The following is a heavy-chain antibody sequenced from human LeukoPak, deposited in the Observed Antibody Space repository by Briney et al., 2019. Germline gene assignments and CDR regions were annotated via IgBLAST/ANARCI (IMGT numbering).Heavy chain of an antibody. CDR3: ARESSSGWFFT. Sequence: KSSETLSLTCAVYGGSFSGYYWSWIRQPPGKGLEWIGEINHSGSTNYNPSLKSRVTISVDTSKNQFSLKLSSVTAADTAVYYCARESSSGWFFTWGQGTLVTVSS. CDR1: GGSFSGYY. J-gene: IGHJ5*02. V-gene: IGHV4-34*01. D-gene: IGHD6-19*01. CDR2: INHSGST.